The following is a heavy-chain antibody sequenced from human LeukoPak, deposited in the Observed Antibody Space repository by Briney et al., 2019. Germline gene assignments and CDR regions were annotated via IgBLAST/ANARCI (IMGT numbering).Heavy chain of an antibody. CDR3: ARDLRPYGSGSYSAFDI. CDR1: GFTFSSYW. V-gene: IGHV3-7*01. J-gene: IGHJ3*02. D-gene: IGHD3-10*01. CDR2: IKQDGSEK. Sequence: PGGSLRLSCAPSGFTFSSYWMSWVRQAPGKGLEWVANIKQDGSEKYYVDSVKGRFTISRDNAKNSLYLQMNSLRAEDTAVYYCARDLRPYGSGSYSAFDIWGQGTMVTVSS.